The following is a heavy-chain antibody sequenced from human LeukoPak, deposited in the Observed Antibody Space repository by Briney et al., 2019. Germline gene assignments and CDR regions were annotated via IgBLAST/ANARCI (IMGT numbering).Heavy chain of an antibody. CDR2: IYYGGST. V-gene: IGHV4-39*01. D-gene: IGHD1-26*01. CDR1: GGSISSSGYY. J-gene: IGHJ5*02. Sequence: SETLSLTCTVSGGSISSSGYYWGWIRQPPGKGLEWIASIYYGGSTYYNPSLKSRVTISVDTSKNQLSLKLSSLTSADTAVYYCARHEYSGSYYGLSWFDPWGQGTLVTVSS. CDR3: ARHEYSGSYYGLSWFDP.